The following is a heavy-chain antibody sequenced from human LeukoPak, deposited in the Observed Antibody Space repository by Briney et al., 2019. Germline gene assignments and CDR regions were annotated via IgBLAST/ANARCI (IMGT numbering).Heavy chain of an antibody. CDR3: AKHRVGTPDY. CDR2: IYYSVRT. CDR1: GGSISSSDYY. J-gene: IGHJ4*02. V-gene: IGHV4-39*01. Sequence: SETLSLTCAVSGGSISSSDYYWGWIRQPPGKGLEWIGSIYYSVRTYYNPSLKSRVTISVDTSKNQFSLRLSSVTAADTAMYYCAKHRVGTPDYWGQGTLVTVSS. D-gene: IGHD1-1*01.